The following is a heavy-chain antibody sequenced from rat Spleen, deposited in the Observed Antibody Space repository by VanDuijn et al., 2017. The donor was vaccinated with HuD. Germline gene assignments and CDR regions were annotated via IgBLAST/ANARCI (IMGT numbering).Heavy chain of an antibody. CDR1: GFTFSDHG. CDR2: ISYGECSGHSSN. J-gene: IGHJ2*01. D-gene: IGHD1-9*01. CDR3: ARRHYGYTDYFDY. V-gene: IGHV5-29*01. Sequence: EVQLVESVGGLVQPGRSLTLSCAASGFTFSDHGMAWVRQAPTKGLEWVATISYGECSGHSSNYYRVSVKGRFTISTENAKSTLSLQMDSLRSEDTATYYCARRHYGYTDYFDYWGQGVMVTVSS.